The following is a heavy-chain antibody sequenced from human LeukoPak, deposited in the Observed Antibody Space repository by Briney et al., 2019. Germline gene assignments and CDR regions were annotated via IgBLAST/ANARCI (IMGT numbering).Heavy chain of an antibody. J-gene: IGHJ6*02. CDR3: VRDRPDIVVVPAAMDV. CDR1: GFNFYNYD. Sequence: PGRSLRLSCAASGFNFYNYDIQWVRQAPGKGLEWLAAISRDGKREFYTDSLKGRFTISRDNLRNTLYLQRNSLRPEDTAVYYCVRDRPDIVVVPAAMDVWGQGTTVTVSS. D-gene: IGHD2-2*01. CDR2: ISRDGKRE. V-gene: IGHV3-30*04.